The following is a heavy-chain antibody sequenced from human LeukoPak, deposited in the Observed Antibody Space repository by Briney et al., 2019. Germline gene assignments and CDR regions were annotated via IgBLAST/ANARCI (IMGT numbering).Heavy chain of an antibody. CDR2: IIPIFGTA. J-gene: IGHJ4*02. CDR3: ARGPVIYGCSGYFPY. CDR1: GGTFSSYA. Sequence: SVKVSCKASGGTFSSYAISWVRQAPGQGLEWMGGIIPIFGTANYAQKFQGRVTITTDESTSTAYMELSSLRSEDTAVYYCARGPVIYGCSGYFPYWGQGTLVTVSS. V-gene: IGHV1-69*05. D-gene: IGHD3-22*01.